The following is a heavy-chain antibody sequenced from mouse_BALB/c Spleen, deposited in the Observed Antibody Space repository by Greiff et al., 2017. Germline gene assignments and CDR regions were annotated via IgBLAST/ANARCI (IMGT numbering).Heavy chain of an antibody. CDR1: GFTFSDYY. V-gene: IGHV5-4*02. D-gene: IGHD2-1*01. J-gene: IGHJ4*01. Sequence: DVMLVESGGGLVKPGGSLKLSCAASGFTFSDYYMYWVRQTPEKRLEWVATISDGGSYTYYPDSVKGRFTISRDNAKNNLYLQMSSLKSEDTAMYYCARRGKPYAMDYWGQGTSVTVSS. CDR3: ARRGKPYAMDY. CDR2: ISDGGSYT.